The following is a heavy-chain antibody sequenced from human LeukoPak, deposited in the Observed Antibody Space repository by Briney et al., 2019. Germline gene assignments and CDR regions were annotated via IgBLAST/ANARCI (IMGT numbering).Heavy chain of an antibody. J-gene: IGHJ3*02. CDR3: ARDRVLRYFDWPTPDAFDI. CDR2: IIPMFGTA. Sequence: ASVKVSCKASGGTFSSYAISWVRQAPGQGLEWMGGIIPMFGTANYAQKFQGRVTITTDESTSTAYMELSSLRSEDTAVYYCARDRVLRYFDWPTPDAFDIWGQGTMVTVSS. CDR1: GGTFSSYA. D-gene: IGHD3-9*01. V-gene: IGHV1-69*05.